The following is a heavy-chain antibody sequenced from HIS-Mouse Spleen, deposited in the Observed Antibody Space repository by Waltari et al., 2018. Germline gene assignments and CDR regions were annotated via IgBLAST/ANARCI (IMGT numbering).Heavy chain of an antibody. D-gene: IGHD1-26*01. J-gene: IGHJ1*01. CDR3: ARDSGSSAEYFQH. CDR2: INPNSGGT. V-gene: IGHV1-2*02. Sequence: QVQLVQSGAEVKKPGASVTVSCKASGYTFTASYMHWGRPAPGQGLEWMGWINPNSGGTNYAQKFQGRVTMTRDTSISTAYMELSRLRSDDTAVYYCARDSGSSAEYFQHWGQGTLVTVSS. CDR1: GYTFTASY.